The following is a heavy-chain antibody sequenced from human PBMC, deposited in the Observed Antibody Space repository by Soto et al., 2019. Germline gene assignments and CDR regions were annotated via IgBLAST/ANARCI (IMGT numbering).Heavy chain of an antibody. CDR3: ARSHLYGDRDY. CDR1: CYSISSGYY. CDR2: IYHSGST. J-gene: IGHJ4*02. D-gene: IGHD4-17*01. Sequence: SETLSLTCEDSCYSISSGYYWGWIRQPPGKGLEWIGSIYHSGSTYYNPSLKSRVTISVDTSKNQFSLKLSSVTAADTAVYYCARSHLYGDRDYWGQGTLVTVSP. V-gene: IGHV4-38-2*01.